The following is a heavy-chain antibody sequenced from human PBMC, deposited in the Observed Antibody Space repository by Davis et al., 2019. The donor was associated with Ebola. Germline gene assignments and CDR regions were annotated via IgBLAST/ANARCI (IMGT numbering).Heavy chain of an antibody. Sequence: AASVKVSCKASGYTFTSYDINWVRQATGQGLEWMGWMNPNSGNTGYAQKFQGRVTTTRDTSTSTVYMELSSLRSEDTAVYYCARVRPPKTTTGGMDVWGQGTTVTVSS. CDR1: GYTFTSYD. CDR3: ARVRPPKTTTGGMDV. V-gene: IGHV1-8*01. J-gene: IGHJ6*02. CDR2: MNPNSGNT. D-gene: IGHD1-26*01.